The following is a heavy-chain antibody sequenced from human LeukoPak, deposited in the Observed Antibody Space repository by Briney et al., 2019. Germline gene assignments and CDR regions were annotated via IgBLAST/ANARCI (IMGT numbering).Heavy chain of an antibody. D-gene: IGHD6-19*01. J-gene: IGHJ4*02. CDR2: ISWNSGSI. CDR3: AKDRDSSGIYYFDY. CDR1: GFTFDDYA. Sequence: PGGSLRLSCAASGFTFDDYAMHWVRQAPGEGLEWVSGISWNSGSIGYADSVKGRFTISRDNAKNSLYLQMNSLRAEDTALYYCAKDRDSSGIYYFDYWGQGTLVTVSS. V-gene: IGHV3-9*01.